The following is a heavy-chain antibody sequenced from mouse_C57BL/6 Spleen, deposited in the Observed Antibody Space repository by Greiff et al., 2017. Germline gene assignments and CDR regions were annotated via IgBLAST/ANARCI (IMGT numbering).Heavy chain of an antibody. J-gene: IGHJ2*01. CDR1: GYTFTSYW. CDR3: ARWYYGSPADY. V-gene: IGHV1-50*01. Sequence: VQLQQSGAELVKPGASVKLSCKASGYTFTSYWMQWVKQRPGQGLEWIGEIDPSDSYTNYNQKFKGKATLTVDTSSSTAYMQLSSLTSEDSAVYYYARWYYGSPADYWGQGATLTVSS. D-gene: IGHD1-1*01. CDR2: IDPSDSYT.